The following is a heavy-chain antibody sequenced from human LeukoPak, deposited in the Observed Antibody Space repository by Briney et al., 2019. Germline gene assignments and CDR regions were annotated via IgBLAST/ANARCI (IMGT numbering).Heavy chain of an antibody. D-gene: IGHD3-22*01. CDR1: GYSFTTYW. CDR3: ARQFRDSSGYYSYYFDY. CDR2: IYPGDSDT. Sequence: EESLKIYRKGSGYSFTTYWIGWVRQLPGRGLAWMGIIYPGDSDTRYSPSFQGQVTISADKSISTAYLQWSSLKASDTAMYYCARQFRDSSGYYSYYFDYWGQGTLVTVSS. J-gene: IGHJ4*02. V-gene: IGHV5-51*01.